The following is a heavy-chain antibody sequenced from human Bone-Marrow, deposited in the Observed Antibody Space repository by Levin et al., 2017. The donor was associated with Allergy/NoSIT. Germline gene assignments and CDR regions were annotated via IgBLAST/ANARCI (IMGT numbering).Heavy chain of an antibody. Sequence: GGSLRLSCTTSRFTFSSYGMHWVRQAPGKGLEWVAVISGDGRSKYYGVSMKGRFTISRDNSKSTLYLQVNSPTTEDTAVYYCAKGSRGATDYHYGMDVWGHGTTLIVYS. CDR2: ISGDGRSK. D-gene: IGHD1-26*01. V-gene: IGHV3-30*18. CDR3: AKGSRGATDYHYGMDV. J-gene: IGHJ6*02. CDR1: RFTFSSYG.